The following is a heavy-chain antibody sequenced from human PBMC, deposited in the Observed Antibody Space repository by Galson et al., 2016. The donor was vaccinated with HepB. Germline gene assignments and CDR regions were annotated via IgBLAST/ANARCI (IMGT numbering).Heavy chain of an antibody. J-gene: IGHJ3*02. V-gene: IGHV3-23*01. CDR3: ARGRTTSCNSAFDI. CDR1: GFTFSDYA. CDR2: ISGSGGAT. D-gene: IGHD2-2*02. Sequence: SLRLSCAASGFTFSDYAMNWVRQAPGKGLEWVSVISGSGGATYYADSVKGRFTISRDNSTNTLYLQVNSLRVEDTAIYYCARGRTTSCNSAFDIWGQGTTVTVSS.